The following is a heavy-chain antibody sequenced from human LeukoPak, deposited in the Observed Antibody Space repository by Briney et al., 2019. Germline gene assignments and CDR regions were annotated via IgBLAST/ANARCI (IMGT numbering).Heavy chain of an antibody. D-gene: IGHD5-24*01. Sequence: GGSLRLSCAASGFTFSTYSMNWVRQAPGKGLEWVSYISSSSRSINYADSVKGRFTISRDNAKNSLYLQMNSLRAEDTAIYYCTRVGYIDEGIDYWGQGTLVTVSS. CDR1: GFTFSTYS. CDR2: ISSSSRSI. J-gene: IGHJ4*02. CDR3: TRVGYIDEGIDY. V-gene: IGHV3-48*04.